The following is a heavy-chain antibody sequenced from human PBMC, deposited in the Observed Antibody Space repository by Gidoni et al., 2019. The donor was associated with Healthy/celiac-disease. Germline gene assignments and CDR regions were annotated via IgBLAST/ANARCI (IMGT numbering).Heavy chain of an antibody. J-gene: IGHJ4*02. Sequence: QVQLQESGPGLVKPSETLSLTCTVSGYSISSGYYWGWIRQPPGKGLEWIGSIYHRGSTYYNPSLKSRVTISVDTSKNQFSLKLSSVTAADTAVYYCARDVLTGYCDYWGQGTLVTVSS. CDR3: ARDVLTGYCDY. V-gene: IGHV4-38-2*02. CDR1: GYSISSGYY. D-gene: IGHD3-9*01. CDR2: IYHRGST.